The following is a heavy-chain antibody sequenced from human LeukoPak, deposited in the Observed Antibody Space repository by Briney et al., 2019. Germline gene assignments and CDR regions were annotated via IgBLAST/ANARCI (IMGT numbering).Heavy chain of an antibody. CDR3: ARSDAVAGIDY. Sequence: PSETLSLTCAVYGGSFSGYYWSWIRQPPGKGLEWIGEINHSGSTNYNPSLKSRVTISVDTSKNQFSLKLSFVTAADTAVYYCARSDAVAGIDYWGQGTLVTVSS. V-gene: IGHV4-34*01. D-gene: IGHD6-19*01. CDR1: GGSFSGYY. CDR2: INHSGST. J-gene: IGHJ4*02.